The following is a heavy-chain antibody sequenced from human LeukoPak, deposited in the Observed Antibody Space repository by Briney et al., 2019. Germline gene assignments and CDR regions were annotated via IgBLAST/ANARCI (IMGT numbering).Heavy chain of an antibody. CDR3: GKGVPGGSEIYFNSVGYLYMAV. D-gene: IGHD3-10*01. J-gene: IGHJ6*03. Sequence: GGSLRLSCTASGFTFNTFGMTWVRQAPGKGLEWVSGISAIGRSTYYADSVRGRFTISRDNFQKTLYLEMNSLRGDDPAVHCCGKGVPGGSEIYFNSVGYLYMAVWGQGTTVSVSS. V-gene: IGHV3-23*01. CDR2: ISAIGRST. CDR1: GFTFNTFG.